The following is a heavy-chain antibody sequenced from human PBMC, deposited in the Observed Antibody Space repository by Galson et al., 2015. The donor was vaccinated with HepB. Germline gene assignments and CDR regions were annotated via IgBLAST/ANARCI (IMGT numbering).Heavy chain of an antibody. CDR3: AREAFDGDYINARYIMDV. D-gene: IGHD4-11*01. V-gene: IGHV1-8*01. CDR1: GFTFINHN. Sequence: SVKVSCKASGFTFINHNVNWVRQAPGQGLQWMGRMNPRSGNLNFAQTFQGRITMTRNTSIDTAYMELSSLRSDDTAVYYCAREAFDGDYINARYIMDVWGQGTTVIVSS. J-gene: IGHJ6*02. CDR2: MNPRSGNL.